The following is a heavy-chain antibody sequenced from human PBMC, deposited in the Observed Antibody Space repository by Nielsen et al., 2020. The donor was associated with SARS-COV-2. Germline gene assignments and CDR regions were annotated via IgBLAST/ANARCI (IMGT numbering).Heavy chain of an antibody. V-gene: IGHV3-74*01. J-gene: IGHJ2*01. CDR1: GFTFSSYW. CDR2: INSDGSST. D-gene: IGHD3-22*01. CDR3: ARDYPSYYYDSSGYKDWYFDL. Sequence: GESLKISCAASGFTFSSYWMHWVRRAPGKGLVWVSRINSDGSSTSYADSVKGRFTISRDNAKNTLYLQMNSLRAEDTAVYYCARDYPSYYYDSSGYKDWYFDLWGRGTLVTVSS.